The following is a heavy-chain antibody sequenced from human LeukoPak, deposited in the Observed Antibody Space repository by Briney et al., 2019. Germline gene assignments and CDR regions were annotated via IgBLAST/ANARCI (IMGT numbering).Heavy chain of an antibody. V-gene: IGHV1-18*01. D-gene: IGHD3-3*01. J-gene: IGHJ6*02. CDR1: GYTFTSYG. Sequence: ASVKVSCKASGYTFTSYGIIWVRQAPGQGLEWMGWISAYNGNTNYAQKLQGRVTMTTDTSTSTAYMELRSLRSDDTAVYYCATGAYYDFWSGYSYYYYGMDVWGQGTTVTVSS. CDR3: ATGAYYDFWSGYSYYYYGMDV. CDR2: ISAYNGNT.